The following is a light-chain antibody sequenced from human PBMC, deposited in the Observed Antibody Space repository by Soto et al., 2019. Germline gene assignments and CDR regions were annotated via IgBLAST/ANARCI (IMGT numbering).Light chain of an antibody. CDR3: QQYGSSPRT. Sequence: EIVLTQSPGTLSLSPGERATLSCRASQSVSSSYLAWYQQKPGQAPRLLIYGASIRATGIPDRLSGSGSETDFTLTISRLEPEDFAVYYCQQYGSSPRTFGQGTKVHIK. J-gene: IGKJ1*01. V-gene: IGKV3-20*01. CDR1: QSVSSSY. CDR2: GAS.